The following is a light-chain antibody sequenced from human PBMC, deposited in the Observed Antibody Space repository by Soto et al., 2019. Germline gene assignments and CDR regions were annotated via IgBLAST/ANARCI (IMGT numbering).Light chain of an antibody. CDR1: SSDVGGYKY. V-gene: IGLV2-8*01. CDR3: SSYAGSNTPYV. Sequence: QSALTQPPSASGSPGRSVTISCTGTSSDVGGYKYVSWYQQHPGKAPKLMIYEVSKRPSGVPDRFSGSKSGNTASLTVSGLQAEDEADYYCSSYAGSNTPYVFGTGTKLTVL. CDR2: EVS. J-gene: IGLJ1*01.